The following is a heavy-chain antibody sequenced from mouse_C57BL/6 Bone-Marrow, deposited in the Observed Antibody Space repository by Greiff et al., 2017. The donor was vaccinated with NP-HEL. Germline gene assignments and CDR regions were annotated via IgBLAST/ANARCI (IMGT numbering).Heavy chain of an antibody. CDR3: VRQNYSYYAMDY. J-gene: IGHJ4*01. CDR2: IRSNSSNYAT. CDR1: GFTFNTYA. V-gene: IGHV10-3*01. D-gene: IGHD2-1*01. Sequence: EADGGLVQPKGSLKLSCAASGFTFNTYAMHWVRQAPGKGLEWVARIRSNSSNYATYYADSVKDRFTISRDDSQSMLYLQMNNLKTEDTAMYYCVRQNYSYYAMDYWGQGTSVTVSS.